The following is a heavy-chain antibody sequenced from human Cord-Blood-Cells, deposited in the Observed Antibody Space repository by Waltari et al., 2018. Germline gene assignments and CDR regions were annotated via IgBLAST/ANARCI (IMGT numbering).Heavy chain of an antibody. V-gene: IGHV4-39*01. CDR2: IYYSGGP. CDR3: ASLIVATIDY. CDR1: GGPISSSSYY. J-gene: IGHJ4*02. D-gene: IGHD5-12*01. Sequence: QLQLQESGPGLVKPSETLSLTCTVSGGPISSSSYYWGWIRQPPGKGLECIGSIYYSGGPYYNPSLKARVTISVDTTKTQFSLKLSSVTAADTAVYYCASLIVATIDYWGQGTLVTVSS.